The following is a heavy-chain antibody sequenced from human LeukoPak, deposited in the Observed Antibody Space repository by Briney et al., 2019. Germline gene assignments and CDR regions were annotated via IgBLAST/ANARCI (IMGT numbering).Heavy chain of an antibody. D-gene: IGHD3-22*01. Sequence: PSETLSLTCTVSGGSISSYYWSWIRQPAGKGLEWIGRIYTSGSTNYNPSLKSRVTMSLDTSKNQFSLKLSPVTAADTAVYYCARDLAYYDSSGYLRYFDHWGQGTLVTVSS. V-gene: IGHV4-4*07. CDR2: IYTSGST. CDR3: ARDLAYYDSSGYLRYFDH. CDR1: GGSISSYY. J-gene: IGHJ4*02.